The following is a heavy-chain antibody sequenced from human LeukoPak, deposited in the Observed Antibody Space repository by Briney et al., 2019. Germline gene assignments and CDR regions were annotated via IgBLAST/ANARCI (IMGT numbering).Heavy chain of an antibody. V-gene: IGHV3-23*01. CDR1: GFTFTGYA. Sequence: PGGSLRLSCAASGFTFTGYAMSWVRQAPGKGLEWVSAISGSGGSTYYADSVKGRFTISRDNSKNTLYLQMNSLRAEDTAVYYCAKDPAYYYDSSGYWEDWGQGTLVTVSS. CDR2: ISGSGGST. CDR3: AKDPAYYYDSSGYWED. D-gene: IGHD3-22*01. J-gene: IGHJ4*02.